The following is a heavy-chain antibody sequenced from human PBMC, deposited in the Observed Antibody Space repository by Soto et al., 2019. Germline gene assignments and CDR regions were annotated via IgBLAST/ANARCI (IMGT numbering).Heavy chain of an antibody. CDR2: IYHSGST. J-gene: IGHJ4*02. Sequence: QVQLQESGPGLVKPSGTLSLTCAVSGGSISSSNWWSWVRQPPGKGLEWIGEIYHSGSTNYNPSLKSRVTMSVDKSKNQFSLMLSSVTAADXAVYYCARVPRAAAGTDWGQGTLVTVSS. CDR1: GGSISSSNW. V-gene: IGHV4-4*02. CDR3: ARVPRAAAGTD. D-gene: IGHD6-13*01.